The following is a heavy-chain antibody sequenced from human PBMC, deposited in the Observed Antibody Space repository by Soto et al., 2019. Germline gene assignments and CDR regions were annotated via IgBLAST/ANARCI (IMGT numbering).Heavy chain of an antibody. CDR2: FSVGGRRT. CDR1: GLTFSNYA. V-gene: IGHV3-23*01. CDR3: AAHTFCSGGTCYPPDYYFDF. D-gene: IGHD2-15*01. J-gene: IGHJ4*02. Sequence: GGSLRLSCVASGLTFSNYAMNWVRQAPGEGLEWVSGFSVGGRRTYYADSMKGRFAVSRDMSKNTAYLQMDGLRAEDTAVYYCAAHTFCSGGTCYPPDYYFDFWGPGTPVTVSS.